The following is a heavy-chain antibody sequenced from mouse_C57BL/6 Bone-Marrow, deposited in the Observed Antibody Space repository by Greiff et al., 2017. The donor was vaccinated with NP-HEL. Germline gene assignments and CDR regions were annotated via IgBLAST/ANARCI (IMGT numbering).Heavy chain of an antibody. CDR3: AGDNWDFAY. J-gene: IGHJ3*01. V-gene: IGHV1-81*01. CDR2: IYPRSGNT. CDR1: GYTFTSYG. Sequence: VQGVESGAELARPGASVKLSCKASGYTFTSYGISWVKQRTGQGLEWIGEIYPRSGNTYYNEKFKGKATLTADKSSSTAYMELRSLTSEDSAVYFCAGDNWDFAYWGQGTLVTVSA. D-gene: IGHD4-1*02.